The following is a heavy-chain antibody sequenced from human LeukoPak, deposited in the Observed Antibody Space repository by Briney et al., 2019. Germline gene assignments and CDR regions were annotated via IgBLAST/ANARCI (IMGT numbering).Heavy chain of an antibody. CDR3: ARERGYCSGGSCPGAFDI. CDR2: INPNSGGT. J-gene: IGHJ3*02. V-gene: IGHV1-2*06. Sequence: SVKVSCKASGYTFTGYYMNWVPQAPGQGLEWIGRINPNSGGTNYAQKFQGRVTMTRDTSISTAYMELSRLRSDDTAVYYCARERGYCSGGSCPGAFDIWGQGTMVTVSS. D-gene: IGHD2-15*01. CDR1: GYTFTGYY.